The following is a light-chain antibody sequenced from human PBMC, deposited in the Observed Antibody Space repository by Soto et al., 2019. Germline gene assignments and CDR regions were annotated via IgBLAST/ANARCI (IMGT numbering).Light chain of an antibody. J-gene: IGLJ1*01. Sequence: QSVLTQPASVSGSPGQSITISCTGTSSDIGDYNYVSWHQQRPEKAPELMIYGVNNRPPGVSNRFSGSKSGNTASLTISGLQAEDEADYYCSSYTSSITYVFGTGTKVTVL. CDR2: GVN. CDR3: SSYTSSITYV. V-gene: IGLV2-14*01. CDR1: SSDIGDYNY.